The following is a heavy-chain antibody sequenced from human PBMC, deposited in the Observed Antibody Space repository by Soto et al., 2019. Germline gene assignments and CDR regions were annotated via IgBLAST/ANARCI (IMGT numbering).Heavy chain of an antibody. CDR2: IIPIFGTA. V-gene: IGHV1-69*06. CDR3: AREDYGGNSAA. J-gene: IGHJ5*02. D-gene: IGHD4-17*01. CDR1: GGTFSSYA. Sequence: SVKVYCKASGGTFSSYAISWGRQAPGQGLEWMGGIIPIFGTANYAQKFQGRVTITADKSTSTAYMELSSLRSEDTAVYYCAREDYGGNSAAWGQGTLVTVSS.